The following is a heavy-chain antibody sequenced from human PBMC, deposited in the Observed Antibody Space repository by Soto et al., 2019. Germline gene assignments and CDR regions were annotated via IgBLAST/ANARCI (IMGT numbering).Heavy chain of an antibody. CDR2: IKQDGSEE. CDR3: ARHIVAGTTPDAFDI. V-gene: IGHV3-7*01. CDR1: GFTFSTYW. Sequence: EVQLVESGGGLVQPGGSLRLSCAASGFTFSTYWMSWVRQAPGKGLEWVANIKQDGSEEYYVDSMKDRFTISRDNAKNSLYLQMHSLRAEDTAVYYCARHIVAGTTPDAFDIRGQGTMVTVSS. D-gene: IGHD6-19*01. J-gene: IGHJ3*02.